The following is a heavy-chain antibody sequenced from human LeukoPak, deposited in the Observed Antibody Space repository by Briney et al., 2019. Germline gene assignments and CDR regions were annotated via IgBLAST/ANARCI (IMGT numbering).Heavy chain of an antibody. V-gene: IGHV3-9*01. J-gene: IGHJ4*02. D-gene: IGHD4-17*01. CDR1: GFTFDDYA. CDR3: AKDPTAYPTVTTRSDY. Sequence: GGSLRLSCAASGFTFDDYAMHWVRQAPGKGLEWVSGISWNSGSIGYADSVKGRFTISRDNAKNSLYLQMNSLRAEDTALYYCAKDPTAYPTVTTRSDYWGQGTLVTVSS. CDR2: ISWNSGSI.